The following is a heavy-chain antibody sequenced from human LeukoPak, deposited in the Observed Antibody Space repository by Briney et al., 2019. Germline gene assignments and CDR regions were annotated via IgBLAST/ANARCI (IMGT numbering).Heavy chain of an antibody. CDR1: GYSFTSYW. Sequence: GESLKISCKGSGYSFTSYWIGWVRQMPGKGLEWLGFIYPGDSDTRYSPSFQGQDTISADKSISTAYLHWSSLKASDDAMYYYARHLYTYYYDSSGYNHAFDIWGQGTMVTVSS. CDR3: ARHLYTYYYDSSGYNHAFDI. V-gene: IGHV5-51*01. CDR2: IYPGDSDT. J-gene: IGHJ3*02. D-gene: IGHD3-22*01.